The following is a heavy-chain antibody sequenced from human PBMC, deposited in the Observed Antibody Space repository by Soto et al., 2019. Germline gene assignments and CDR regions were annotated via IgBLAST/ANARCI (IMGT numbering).Heavy chain of an antibody. J-gene: IGHJ4*02. D-gene: IGHD2-15*01. CDR1: GFTFSSYA. V-gene: IGHV3-23*01. CDR2: ISGSGGST. CDR3: AKEYIVVVVAAFFDY. Sequence: EVQLLESGGGLVQPGGSLRLSCAASGFTFSSYAMSWVRQAPGKGLEWVSAISGSGGSTYYADSVKGRFTISRDNSKNTVYLPMNRLRAEDTAVYYCAKEYIVVVVAAFFDYWGQGTLVTVSS.